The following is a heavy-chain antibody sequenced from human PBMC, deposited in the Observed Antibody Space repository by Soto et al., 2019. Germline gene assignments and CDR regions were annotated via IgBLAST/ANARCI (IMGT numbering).Heavy chain of an antibody. CDR1: GGTFNSYV. V-gene: IGHV1-69*01. CDR3: AGTHFDTSGYYPSALEY. CDR2: IIPFFGTA. J-gene: IGHJ4*02. D-gene: IGHD3-22*01. Sequence: QVQLVQSGAEVKKPGSSVKVSCKASGGTFNSYVINWVRQAPGQGLEWMGGIIPFFGTAEYAQKFQGRVTITADEAASTAYMELSSLKPGDTAVYYCAGTHFDTSGYYPSALEYWGQGTQVYVSS.